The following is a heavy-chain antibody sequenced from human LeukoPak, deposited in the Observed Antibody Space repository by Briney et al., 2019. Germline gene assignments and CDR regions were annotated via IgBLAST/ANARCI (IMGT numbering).Heavy chain of an antibody. D-gene: IGHD4-17*01. CDR3: TKFGRRASTVTDDAFDI. CDR2: MSYDGRNK. Sequence: PGRSLRLSCAASGFTFRNYGMHWVRQAPGKGREGVAVMSYDGRNKYFAGSVKGRFTISRDNSKNTLYLQMNSLRAEDTAVYYCTKFGRRASTVTDDAFDIWGQGTMVTVSS. J-gene: IGHJ3*02. V-gene: IGHV3-30*18. CDR1: GFTFRNYG.